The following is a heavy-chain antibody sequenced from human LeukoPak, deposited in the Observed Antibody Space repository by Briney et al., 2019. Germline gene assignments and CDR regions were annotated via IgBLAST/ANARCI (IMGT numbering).Heavy chain of an antibody. CDR1: GFSFRNSW. CDR3: ARLSRGPWHFDL. Sequence: GGSLRLSCAASGFSFRNSWMSWVRQTPGRGLEWVANIDQDGSAKSHVDSVKGRFTISRDNAMNSLSLQMNILRADDTAVYYCARLSRGPWHFDLWGRGTLVTVSS. D-gene: IGHD3-10*01. V-gene: IGHV3-7*01. J-gene: IGHJ2*01. CDR2: IDQDGSAK.